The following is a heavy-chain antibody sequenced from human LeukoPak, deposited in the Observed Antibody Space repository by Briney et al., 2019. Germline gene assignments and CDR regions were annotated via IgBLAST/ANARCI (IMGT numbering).Heavy chain of an antibody. CDR1: GFTFSSYW. V-gene: IGHV3-7*01. J-gene: IGHJ6*03. CDR3: ARRGSGYSYGRRDYYYYMDV. Sequence: GSLRLSCAASGFTFSSYWMSWVRQAPGKGLEWVANIKQDGSEKYYVDSVKGRFTISRDNAKNSLYLQMNSLRAEDTAVYYCARRGSGYSYGRRDYYYYMDVWGKGTTVTISS. CDR2: IKQDGSEK. D-gene: IGHD5-18*01.